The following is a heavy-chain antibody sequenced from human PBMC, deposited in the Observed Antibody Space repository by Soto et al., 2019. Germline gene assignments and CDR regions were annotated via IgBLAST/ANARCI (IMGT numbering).Heavy chain of an antibody. D-gene: IGHD3-9*01. CDR1: GGSISSYY. J-gene: IGHJ4*02. V-gene: IGHV4-59*08. CDR2: IYYSGST. Sequence: PSETLSLTCTVSGGSISSYYWSWIRQPPGKGLEWIGYIYYSGSTNYNPSLKSRVTISVDTSKNQFSLKLSSVTAADTAVYYCARAPPYDILTGYYSYYFDYRGQGTLVPVSP. CDR3: ARAPPYDILTGYYSYYFDY.